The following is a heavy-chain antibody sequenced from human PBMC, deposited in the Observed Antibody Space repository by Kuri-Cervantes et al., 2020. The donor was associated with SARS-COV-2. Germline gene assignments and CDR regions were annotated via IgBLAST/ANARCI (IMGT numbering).Heavy chain of an antibody. CDR2: IYYSGST. Sequence: ESLKISCTVSGGSISSYYWSWIRQPPGKGLEWIGYIYYSGSTNYNPSLKSRVTISVDTSKNQFSLKLSSVTAADTAVYYCARGNGGRDAFDIWGQGTMVTVSS. D-gene: IGHD2-8*01. V-gene: IGHV4-59*01. CDR1: GGSISSYY. J-gene: IGHJ3*02. CDR3: ARGNGGRDAFDI.